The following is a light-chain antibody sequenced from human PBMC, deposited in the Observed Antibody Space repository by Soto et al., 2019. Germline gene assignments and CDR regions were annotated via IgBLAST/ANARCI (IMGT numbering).Light chain of an antibody. CDR1: QGINSY. J-gene: IGKJ3*01. Sequence: IQLTQSPSSLSASVGDRVTITCRASQGINSYSAWYQQKPGKAPKLLIYAASTLQSGVPSRFSGSGSGTDFTLTISSLQPEHFATYYCQQLNSYPLFTFGPGTKVDIK. V-gene: IGKV1-9*01. CDR3: QQLNSYPLFT. CDR2: AAS.